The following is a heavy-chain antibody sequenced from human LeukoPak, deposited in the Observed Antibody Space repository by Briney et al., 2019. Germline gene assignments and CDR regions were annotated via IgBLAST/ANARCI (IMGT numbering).Heavy chain of an antibody. V-gene: IGHV4-39*07. D-gene: IGHD3-22*01. Sequence: WIRQPPGKGLEWIGSIYYSGSTYYNPSLKSRVTISVDTSKNQFSLKLSSVTAADTAVYYCARDLGSITMIVVAPGAFDIWGQGTMVTVSS. CDR3: ARDLGSITMIVVAPGAFDI. J-gene: IGHJ3*02. CDR2: IYYSGST.